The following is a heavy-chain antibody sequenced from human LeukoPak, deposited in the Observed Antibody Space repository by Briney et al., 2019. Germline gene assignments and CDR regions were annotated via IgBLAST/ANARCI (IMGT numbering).Heavy chain of an antibody. D-gene: IGHD4-17*01. V-gene: IGHV1-2*04. CDR3: AKAYGDYVPWFDP. CDR2: INPNSGGT. CDR1: GYTFTGYY. Sequence: ASVKVSCKASGYTFTGYYMHWVRQAPGQGLEWMGWINPNSGGTNYAQKFQGWVTMTRDTSISTAYMELSRLRSDDTAVYYCAKAYGDYVPWFDPWGQGTLVTVSS. J-gene: IGHJ5*02.